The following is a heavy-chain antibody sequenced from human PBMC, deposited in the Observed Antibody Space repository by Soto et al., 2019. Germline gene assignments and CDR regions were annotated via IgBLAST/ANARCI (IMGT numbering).Heavy chain of an antibody. Sequence: ASVKVSCKASGYTFTSYDINWVRQATGQGLEWMGWMNRNSGNTGYAQKFQVRVTMTRNTSISTGHKELRSLGSEDTAVYYCARGPRVVVAAKSNYYYYGMDVWGQGTTVTVSS. CDR1: GYTFTSYD. D-gene: IGHD2-15*01. J-gene: IGHJ6*02. CDR2: MNRNSGNT. V-gene: IGHV1-8*01. CDR3: ARGPRVVVAAKSNYYYYGMDV.